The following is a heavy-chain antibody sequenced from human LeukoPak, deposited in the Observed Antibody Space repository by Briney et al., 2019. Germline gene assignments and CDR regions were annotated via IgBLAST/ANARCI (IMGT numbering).Heavy chain of an antibody. CDR2: IYTSGST. Sequence: WETLSLTCTVPGGSISSYSWSWIRQPAGKGLEGIGCIYTSGSTNYNPSLQSRVTMSVDTSKNQFSLKLTSVTAADTAVYYCARQSYYDSSGYFAELGDFDYWGQGTLVTVSS. CDR1: GGSISSYS. V-gene: IGHV4-4*07. CDR3: ARQSYYDSSGYFAELGDFDY. D-gene: IGHD3-22*01. J-gene: IGHJ4*02.